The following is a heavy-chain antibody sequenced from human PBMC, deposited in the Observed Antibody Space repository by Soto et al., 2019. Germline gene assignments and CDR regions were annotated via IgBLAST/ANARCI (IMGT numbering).Heavy chain of an antibody. CDR3: ARSSGGYSYNGMDV. J-gene: IGHJ6*02. CDR2: INPKSGDT. Sequence: ASVKVSCKASGDTFTVYYIHCVRQAPGQGLEWMGWINPKSGDTKYAQKFQGRVTVTRDTSISTAYMELSRLRADDTAVYYCARSSGGYSYNGMDVWGQGTTVTVSS. D-gene: IGHD1-26*01. CDR1: GDTFTVYY. V-gene: IGHV1-2*02.